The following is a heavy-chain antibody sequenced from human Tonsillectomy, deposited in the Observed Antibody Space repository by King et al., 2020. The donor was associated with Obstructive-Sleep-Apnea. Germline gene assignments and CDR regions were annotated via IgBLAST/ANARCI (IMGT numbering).Heavy chain of an antibody. V-gene: IGHV3-30*02. D-gene: IGHD3-10*01. J-gene: IGHJ4*02. Sequence: VQLVESGGGVVQPGGSLRLSCAASGFIFSSYGMHWVRQAPGKGLEWVAFIRYEGSNKYYADSVKGRFTVSRDNPKNTLYLQMNSLRAEDTAVYYCAKEGAYDSVSYYDDLGFLLWYFDYWGQGTLVTVSS. CDR2: IRYEGSNK. CDR3: AKEGAYDSVSYYDDLGFLLWYFDY. CDR1: GFIFSSYG.